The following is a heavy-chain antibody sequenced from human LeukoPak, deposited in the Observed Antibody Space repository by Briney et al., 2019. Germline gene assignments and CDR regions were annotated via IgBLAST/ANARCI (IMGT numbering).Heavy chain of an antibody. V-gene: IGHV3-20*04. D-gene: IGHD3-22*01. J-gene: IGHJ4*02. CDR2: INWNGGST. CDR1: GFTFDDYG. CDR3: ARHPSSGYSYYFDY. Sequence: PGGSLRLSCAASGFTFDDYGMSWVRQAPGKGLEGVSGINWNGGSTEYADSVKGRFTISRDNAKNSLYLQMNSLRAQDTAFYYCARHPSSGYSYYFDYCGQGTLVTVSS.